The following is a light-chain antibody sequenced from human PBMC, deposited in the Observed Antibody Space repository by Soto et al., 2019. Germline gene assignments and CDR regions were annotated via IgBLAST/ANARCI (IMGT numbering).Light chain of an antibody. CDR3: QQSYSTPET. J-gene: IGKJ1*01. V-gene: IGKV1-39*01. Sequence: DIQMTQSPSSLSASVGDRVTITCRASQSISSSLNWYQQKPGKAPRLLIYAASSLQSGVPSRFSASGSGTDFTITISSLPPEDFSTFYCQQSYSTPETFGQGTKVEIK. CDR1: QSISSS. CDR2: AAS.